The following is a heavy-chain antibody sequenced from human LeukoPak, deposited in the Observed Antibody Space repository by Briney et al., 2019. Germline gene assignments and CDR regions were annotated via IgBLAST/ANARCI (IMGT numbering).Heavy chain of an antibody. J-gene: IGHJ4*02. CDR2: IYYSGTT. CDR3: ARGVYIAAAQYAY. Sequence: SETLSLTCTVSGGSISSYYWSWIRQPPGKGLEWIGYIYYSGTTNYNPSLKSRVTTSVDTSKNQFSLKLSSVTAADTAVYYCARGVYIAAAQYAYWGQGTLVTVSS. V-gene: IGHV4-59*01. D-gene: IGHD6-13*01. CDR1: GGSISSYY.